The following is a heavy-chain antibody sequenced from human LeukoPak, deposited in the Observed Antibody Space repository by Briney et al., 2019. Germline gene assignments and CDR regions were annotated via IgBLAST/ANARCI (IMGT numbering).Heavy chain of an antibody. J-gene: IGHJ4*02. D-gene: IGHD3-10*01. V-gene: IGHV4-30-2*01. Sequence: SQTLSLTCAVSGGSISSGGYYWSWIRQPPGKGLEWIGYIYHSGSTYYNPSLKSRVTISVDRSKNQFSLKLSSVTAADTAVYYCARTKVLWFGEFWGQGTLVTVSS. CDR2: IYHSGST. CDR3: ARTKVLWFGEF. CDR1: GGSISSGGYY.